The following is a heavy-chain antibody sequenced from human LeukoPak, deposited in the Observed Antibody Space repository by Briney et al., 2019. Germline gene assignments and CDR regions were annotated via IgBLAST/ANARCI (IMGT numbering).Heavy chain of an antibody. V-gene: IGHV4-61*02. CDR2: IYTSGST. D-gene: IGHD3-3*01. Sequence: PSETLSLTCTVSGGSISSGSSYWSWIRQPAGKGLEWIGRIYTSGSTNYNPSLKSRVTISVDTSKNQFSLKLSSVTAADTAVYYCARERNDFWTNWFDPWGQGTLVTVSS. CDR3: ARERNDFWTNWFDP. CDR1: GGSISSGSSY. J-gene: IGHJ5*02.